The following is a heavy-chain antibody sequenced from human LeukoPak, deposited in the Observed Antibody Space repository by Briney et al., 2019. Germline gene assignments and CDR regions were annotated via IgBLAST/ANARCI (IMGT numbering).Heavy chain of an antibody. D-gene: IGHD3-9*01. V-gene: IGHV4-34*01. Sequence: SETLSLTCAVYGGSFSGYYWSWIRQPPGKGLEWIGEINHSGSTNYNPSLKSRVTISVDTSKNRFSLKLSSVTAADTAVYYCARLSSYDILTGLGPAFDPWGQGTLVTVSS. J-gene: IGHJ5*02. CDR3: ARLSSYDILTGLGPAFDP. CDR2: INHSGST. CDR1: GGSFSGYY.